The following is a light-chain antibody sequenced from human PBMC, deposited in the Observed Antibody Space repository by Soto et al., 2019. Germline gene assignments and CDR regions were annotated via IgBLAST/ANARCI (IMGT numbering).Light chain of an antibody. CDR2: EGT. CDR3: CSYAGSSTYV. CDR1: RSDVGSGSYNL. V-gene: IGLV2-23*01. J-gene: IGLJ1*01. Sequence: QSVLTQPASVSGSPGQPITISCTGTRSDVGSGSYNLVSWYQQRPGKAPKLMIYEGTKRPSGVSNRFSGSKSGNTASLTISGLQAEDEADYYCCSYAGSSTYVFGTGTKVT.